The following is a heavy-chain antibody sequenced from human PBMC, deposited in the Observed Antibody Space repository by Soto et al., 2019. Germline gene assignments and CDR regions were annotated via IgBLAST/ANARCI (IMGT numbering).Heavy chain of an antibody. CDR3: ARSGIVFGLDYYYGMDV. J-gene: IGHJ6*02. V-gene: IGHV4-39*01. CDR1: GGSISSGSYY. D-gene: IGHD1-26*01. CDR2: IYYSGST. Sequence: SATLSLTCTVSGGSISSGSYYLGWIRQPPGKGLEWIGSIYYSGSTYYNPSLKSRVTISVDTSKNQFSLKLSSVTAADTAVYYCARSGIVFGLDYYYGMDVWGQGTTVT.